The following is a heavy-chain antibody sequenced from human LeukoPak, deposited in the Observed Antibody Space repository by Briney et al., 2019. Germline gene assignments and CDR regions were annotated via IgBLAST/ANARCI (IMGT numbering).Heavy chain of an antibody. CDR2: IYYSGST. Sequence: PSETLSLTCTVSGGSISSSSYYWGWIRQPPGKGLEWIGSIYYSGSTYYNPSLKSRVTISVDTSKNQFSLKLSSVTAADTAVYYCARLAPYQTTFSIDAFDIWGQGTMVTVSS. D-gene: IGHD2/OR15-2a*01. J-gene: IGHJ3*02. CDR3: ARLAPYQTTFSIDAFDI. CDR1: GGSISSSSYY. V-gene: IGHV4-39*01.